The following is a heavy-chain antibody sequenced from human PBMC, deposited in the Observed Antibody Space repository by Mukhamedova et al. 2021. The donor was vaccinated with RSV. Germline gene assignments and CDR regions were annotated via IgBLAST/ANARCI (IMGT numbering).Heavy chain of an antibody. D-gene: IGHD5-18*01. V-gene: IGHV1-3*01. Sequence: VRQAPGQRLEWMGWINAGNGNTKYSQKFQGRVTITRDTSASTAYMELSSLRSEDTAVYYCARDLDTATDYWYFNLWGRGTLVTV. J-gene: IGHJ2*01. CDR3: ARDLDTATDYWYFNL. CDR2: INAGNGNT.